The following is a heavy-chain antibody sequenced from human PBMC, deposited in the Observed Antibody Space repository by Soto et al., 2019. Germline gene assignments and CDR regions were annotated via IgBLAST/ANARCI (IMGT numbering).Heavy chain of an antibody. Sequence: ASVTVSCKASGYTFTVYYIYWVRQAPGQGLEWMGRINPNSGTTNYAQKFQGRVTMTRDTSISTAYMELSRLRSDDTAVYYCARDQYYYDSSGYLGGDYWGQGTLVTVSS. J-gene: IGHJ4*02. D-gene: IGHD3-22*01. CDR1: GYTFTVYY. CDR2: INPNSGTT. V-gene: IGHV1-2*02. CDR3: ARDQYYYDSSGYLGGDY.